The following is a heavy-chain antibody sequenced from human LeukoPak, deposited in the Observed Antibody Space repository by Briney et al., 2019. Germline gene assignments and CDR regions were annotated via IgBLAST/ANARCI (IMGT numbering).Heavy chain of an antibody. CDR2: ISWNSGSI. Sequence: GGSLRLSCAASGFTFDDYAMHWVRQAPGKGLEWVSGISWNSGSIGYADSVKGRFTISRDNAKNSLYLQMNSLRAEDTALYYCAKDLYSSGWYGVYFDYWGQGTLVTVSS. J-gene: IGHJ4*02. CDR3: AKDLYSSGWYGVYFDY. CDR1: GFTFDDYA. V-gene: IGHV3-9*01. D-gene: IGHD6-19*01.